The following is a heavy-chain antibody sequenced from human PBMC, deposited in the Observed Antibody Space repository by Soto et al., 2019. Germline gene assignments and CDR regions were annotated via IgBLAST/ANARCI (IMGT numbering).Heavy chain of an antibody. D-gene: IGHD6-13*01. J-gene: IGHJ4*02. Sequence: SETLSLTCTVSGGSISSGGYYWSWIRQHPGKGLEWIGYIYYSGSTYYNPSLKSRVTISVDTSKNQFSLKLSSVTAADTAVYYCARCVLEGSRWPTTFDFWGQGPLVTVS. CDR1: GGSISSGGYY. V-gene: IGHV4-31*03. CDR3: ARCVLEGSRWPTTFDF. CDR2: IYYSGST.